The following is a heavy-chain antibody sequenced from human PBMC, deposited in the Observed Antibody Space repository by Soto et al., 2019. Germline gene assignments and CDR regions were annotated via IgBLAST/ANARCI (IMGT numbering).Heavy chain of an antibody. CDR1: GYXFTTYL. CDR3: ARRQHYYGMDV. V-gene: IGHV5-10-1*01. J-gene: IGHJ6*02. CDR2: IDPSDSYT. Sequence: PXEXLKISCKCSGYXFTTYLVIWVRQMPGKGLEFMGRIDPSDSYTNYSPSFQVHVTISAEKSISTAYLKWSRLKASDTAMYYCARRQHYYGMDVWGQGTTGTVS.